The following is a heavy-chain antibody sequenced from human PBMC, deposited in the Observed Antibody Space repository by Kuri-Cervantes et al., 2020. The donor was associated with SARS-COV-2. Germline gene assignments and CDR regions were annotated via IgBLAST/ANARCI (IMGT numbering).Heavy chain of an antibody. CDR2: ISNDASNK. V-gene: IGHV3-30*04. J-gene: IGHJ4*02. D-gene: IGHD2-2*01. CDR1: GFTFSSYA. CDR3: ARGRIVVPAGKLRRDMKIDH. Sequence: GESLKISCAASGFTFSSYAMYWVRQAPGKGLEWVAFISNDASNKYHTDSVKGRFTISRDNSKNTLYLQMNSLRVEDTAVYYCARGRIVVPAGKLRRDMKIDHWGQGTLVTVSS.